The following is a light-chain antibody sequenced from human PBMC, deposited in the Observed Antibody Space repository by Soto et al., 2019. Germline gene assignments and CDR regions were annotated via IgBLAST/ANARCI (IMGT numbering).Light chain of an antibody. CDR2: LEGSGSY. Sequence: QPVLTQSSSASASLGSSVKLTCTLSSGHSSYIIAWHQQQPGKAPRYLMKLEGSGSYNKGSGVPDRCSGSSSGTDRYLTISHLQVEDEADYYCETWDSNTRVFGGGTKLTVL. J-gene: IGLJ3*02. CDR1: SGHSSYI. CDR3: ETWDSNTRV. V-gene: IGLV4-60*02.